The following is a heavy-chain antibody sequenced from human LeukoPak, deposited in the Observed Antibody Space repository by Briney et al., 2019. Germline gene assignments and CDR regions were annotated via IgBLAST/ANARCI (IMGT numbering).Heavy chain of an antibody. CDR3: ARDAGRGFSGYDYDN. D-gene: IGHD5-12*01. V-gene: IGHV1-46*01. Sequence: ASVKVSCKASGYTFTSHYMHWVRQAPGQGLEWMGLINPSGSSTLYAQKFQGRVIMTRDTSISTVYMELTRLRSDDTARYYCARDAGRGFSGYDYDNWGQGTLVTVS. CDR2: INPSGSST. J-gene: IGHJ4*02. CDR1: GYTFTSHY.